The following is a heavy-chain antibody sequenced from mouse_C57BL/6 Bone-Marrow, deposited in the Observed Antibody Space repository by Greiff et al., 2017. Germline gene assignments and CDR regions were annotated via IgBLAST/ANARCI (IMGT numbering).Heavy chain of an antibody. CDR1: GFNIKDDY. V-gene: IGHV14-4*01. D-gene: IGHD1-1*01. Sequence: VHVKQSGAELVRPGASVKLSCTASGFNIKDDYMHWVKQRPEQGLEWIGWIDPENGDTEYASKFQGKATITADTSSNTAYLQLSSLTSEDTAVYYCTTFMGRGWFAYWGQGTLVTVSA. CDR3: TTFMGRGWFAY. J-gene: IGHJ3*01. CDR2: IDPENGDT.